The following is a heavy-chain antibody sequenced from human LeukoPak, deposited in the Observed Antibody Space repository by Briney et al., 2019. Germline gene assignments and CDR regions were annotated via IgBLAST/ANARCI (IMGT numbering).Heavy chain of an antibody. CDR3: ARGESVSYYFDY. J-gene: IGHJ4*02. CDR1: GGSISSGSYY. D-gene: IGHD3-16*01. Sequence: SETLSLTCTVSGGSISSGSYYWSGIRQPAGKGLEWIGRIYTSGSTNYNPSLKSRVTISVDTSKNQFSLKLSSVTAADTAVYYCARGESVSYYFDYWGQGTLVTVSS. CDR2: IYTSGST. V-gene: IGHV4-61*02.